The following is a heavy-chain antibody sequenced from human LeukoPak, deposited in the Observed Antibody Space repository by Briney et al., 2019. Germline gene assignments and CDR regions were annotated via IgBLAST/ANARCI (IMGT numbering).Heavy chain of an antibody. Sequence: GGSLRLPCGASGFTFSSYGMHWFGQAPGKALEWVASTIYDARNTYYADSVKGRFTITRENSKNTLYLQMHSQRLEDRDVYLCEKAQDYDGNSVVYWGQGTLAAVSS. D-gene: IGHD4-23*01. CDR1: GFTFSSYG. CDR3: EKAQDYDGNSVVY. CDR2: TIYDARNT. J-gene: IGHJ4*02. V-gene: IGHV3-30*02.